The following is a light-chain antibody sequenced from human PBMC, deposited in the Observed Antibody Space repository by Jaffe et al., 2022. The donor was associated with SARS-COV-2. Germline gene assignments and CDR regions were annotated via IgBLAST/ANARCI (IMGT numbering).Light chain of an antibody. V-gene: IGKV1-33*01. CDR3: QQNDNFPLT. CDR1: QDIRKY. CDR2: DAS. J-gene: IGKJ4*01. Sequence: DIQMTQSPSSLSASVGDRVTIACQASQDIRKYLNWYQQKPGKAPKLLIYDASNLETGVPSRFSGSGSGTDFTFTISSLQPEDFATYYCQQNDNFPLTFGGGTKVEIK.